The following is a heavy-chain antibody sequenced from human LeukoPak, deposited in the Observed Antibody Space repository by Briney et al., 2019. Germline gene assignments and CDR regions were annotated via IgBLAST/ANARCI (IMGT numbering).Heavy chain of an antibody. D-gene: IGHD3-9*01. J-gene: IGHJ6*02. Sequence: ASVKVSCKASGYTFTSYGISWVRQAPGQGLEWMGWINAYNGNTNYAQKLQGRVTMTTDTSTSTAYMELRSLRSDDTAVYYCARDQPGRENYYDILTGYTNYYYYGMDVWGQGTTVTVSS. CDR3: ARDQPGRENYYDILTGYTNYYYYGMDV. CDR1: GYTFTSYG. CDR2: INAYNGNT. V-gene: IGHV1-18*01.